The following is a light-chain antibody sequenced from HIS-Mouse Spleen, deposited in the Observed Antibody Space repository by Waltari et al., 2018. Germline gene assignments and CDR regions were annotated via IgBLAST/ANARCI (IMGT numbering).Light chain of an antibody. CDR2: QDS. J-gene: IGLJ2*01. Sequence: SYELTQPPSVSVSPGQTARITCSGDALPKKYAYWYQQKSGQAPVLVIHQDSKRPSGRPERVSGSSSGTMATLTISGAQVEDEADYYCYSTDSSGNHRVFGGGTKLTVL. V-gene: IGLV3-10*01. CDR1: ALPKKY. CDR3: YSTDSSGNHRV.